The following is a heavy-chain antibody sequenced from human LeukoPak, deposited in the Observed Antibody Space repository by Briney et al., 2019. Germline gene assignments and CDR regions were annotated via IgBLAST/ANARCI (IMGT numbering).Heavy chain of an antibody. CDR3: GKDPNGDYIGAFDI. D-gene: IGHD4-17*01. Sequence: GGSLRLSCAASGFIFSNYAMSWVRQAPGKGLEWVSSVSVSDSSTYYAESVKGRFTVSRDNSKNMLYLQMNSLRADDTALYYCGKDPNGDYIGAFDIWGQGTMVTVSS. CDR1: GFIFSNYA. J-gene: IGHJ3*02. V-gene: IGHV3-23*01. CDR2: VSVSDSST.